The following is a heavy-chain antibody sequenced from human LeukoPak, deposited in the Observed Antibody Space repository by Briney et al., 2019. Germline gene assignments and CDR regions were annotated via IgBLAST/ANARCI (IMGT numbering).Heavy chain of an antibody. CDR3: ARHSFWSGYHTFDY. CDR1: GGSISSSSHY. V-gene: IGHV4-39*07. Sequence: SETLSLTCTVSGGSISSSSHYWGWIRQPPGKGLEWIGSMYYSGGAYHNPSLKSRVTISVDTSKNQLSLRLSSVTAADTAVYYCARHSFWSGYHTFDYWGRGTLVTVSS. D-gene: IGHD3-3*01. CDR2: MYYSGGA. J-gene: IGHJ4*02.